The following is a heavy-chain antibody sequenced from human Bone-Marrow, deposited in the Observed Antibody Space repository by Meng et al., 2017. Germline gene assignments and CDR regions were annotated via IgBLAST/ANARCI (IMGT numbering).Heavy chain of an antibody. CDR2: ISSSSSYI. CDR1: GFTFSSYS. CDR3: ARDLWQVVDLRETTLDYYYYYGMDV. J-gene: IGHJ6*02. V-gene: IGHV3-21*01. Sequence: GESLKISCAASGFTFSSYSMNWVRQAPGKGLEWVSSISSSSSYIYYADSVKGRFTISRDNAKNSLYLQMNSLRAEDTAVYYCARDLWQVVDLRETTLDYYYYYGMDVWGQGTTVTVSS. D-gene: IGHD6-6*01.